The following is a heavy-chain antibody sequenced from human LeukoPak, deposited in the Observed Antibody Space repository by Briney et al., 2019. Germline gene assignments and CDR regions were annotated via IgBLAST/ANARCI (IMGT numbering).Heavy chain of an antibody. CDR3: GRGPGYRSDY. V-gene: IGHV3-48*03. CDR1: GFTFSSYE. CDR2: ISSSGSTI. Sequence: GGSLRLSCAASGFTFSSYEMNWVRQAPGKGLEWVSYISSSGSTIYYADSVKGRFTISRDNAKNSLYLQMNSLTVEDTAVYYCGRGPGYRSDYWGQGTLVTVSS. D-gene: IGHD5-12*01. J-gene: IGHJ4*02.